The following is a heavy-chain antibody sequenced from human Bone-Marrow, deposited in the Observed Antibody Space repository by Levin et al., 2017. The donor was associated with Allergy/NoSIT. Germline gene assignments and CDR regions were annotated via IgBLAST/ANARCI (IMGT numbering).Heavy chain of an antibody. J-gene: IGHJ4*02. Sequence: GESLKISCKASGYTFGNYGFSWVRQAPGQGLEWMAWITASNENTKYSQKFQGRVTLTTDTSTSTAYMDLTSLGFDDTATYYCARDRGYDSPGGDLDYWGQGTLVTVSS. CDR1: GYTFGNYG. CDR2: ITASNENT. CDR3: ARDRGYDSPGGDLDY. V-gene: IGHV1-18*01. D-gene: IGHD5-18*01.